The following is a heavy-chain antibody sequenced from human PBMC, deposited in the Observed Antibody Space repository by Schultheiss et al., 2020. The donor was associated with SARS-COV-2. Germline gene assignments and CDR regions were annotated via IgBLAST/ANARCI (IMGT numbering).Heavy chain of an antibody. CDR1: GGSISSGGYY. Sequence: SETLSLTCTVSGGSISSGGYYWSWIRQHPGKGLEWIGEIYHSGSTNYNPSLRGRVTLSLDTSLNQFSLNVNSVTAADTAVYYCAKSIIPPHSHWFDPWGRGTLVTVSS. CDR2: IYHSGST. D-gene: IGHD3-3*01. V-gene: IGHV4-31*03. CDR3: AKSIIPPHSHWFDP. J-gene: IGHJ5*02.